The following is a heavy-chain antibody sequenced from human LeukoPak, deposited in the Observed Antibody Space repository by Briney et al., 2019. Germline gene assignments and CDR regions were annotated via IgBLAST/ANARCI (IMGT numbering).Heavy chain of an antibody. CDR1: GGFISSYY. CDR3: ARALTSPAAMMY. CDR2: IYYSGST. J-gene: IGHJ4*02. V-gene: IGHV4-59*01. Sequence: SETLSLTCTVSGGFISSYYWSWIRQPPGKGLEWIGYIYYSGSTNYNPSLKSRVTISVDTSKNQFSLKLSSVTAADTAVYYCARALTSPAAMMYWGQGTLVTVSS. D-gene: IGHD2-2*01.